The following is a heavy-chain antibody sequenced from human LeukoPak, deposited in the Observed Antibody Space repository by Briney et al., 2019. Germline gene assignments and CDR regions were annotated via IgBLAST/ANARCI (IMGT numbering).Heavy chain of an antibody. D-gene: IGHD6-13*01. CDR2: ISYDGTNK. CDR1: GFPFSSYA. V-gene: IGHV3-30-3*01. J-gene: IGHJ4*02. Sequence: GGSLRLSCAASGFPFSSYAMNWVRQAPGKGLEWVAAISYDGTNKYYGDSVKGRFTISRDNSKNTLYLQVTSLRVEDSAMYYCARSGGSVWYGMDYWGQGTLVTVSS. CDR3: ARSGGSVWYGMDY.